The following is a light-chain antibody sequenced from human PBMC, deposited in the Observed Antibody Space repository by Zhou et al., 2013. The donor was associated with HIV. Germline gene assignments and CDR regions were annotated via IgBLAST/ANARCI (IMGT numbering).Light chain of an antibody. CDR2: DAS. CDR3: HQYENLPPT. Sequence: DIQMTQSPSSLSASVGDRVTITCQASQDISNYLNWYQQKPGKAPNLLIYDASNLEPGVPSRFSGSGSGTDFTLTISSLQPEDFSTYYCHQYENLPPTFGGGTRVDVK. CDR1: QDISNY. V-gene: IGKV1-33*01. J-gene: IGKJ4*01.